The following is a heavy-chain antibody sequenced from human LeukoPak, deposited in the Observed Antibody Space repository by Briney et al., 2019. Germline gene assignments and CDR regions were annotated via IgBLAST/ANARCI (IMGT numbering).Heavy chain of an antibody. Sequence: GGSLRLSCAAFGSTFDDYGMSWVRQAPGKGLEWVSGINWNGGSTGYADSVKGRFTISRDNAKNSLYLQMNSLRAEDTALYYCARIGYCTNGVCYSYYYYMDVWGKGTTVTVSS. V-gene: IGHV3-20*04. D-gene: IGHD2-8*01. J-gene: IGHJ6*03. CDR3: ARIGYCTNGVCYSYYYYMDV. CDR1: GSTFDDYG. CDR2: INWNGGST.